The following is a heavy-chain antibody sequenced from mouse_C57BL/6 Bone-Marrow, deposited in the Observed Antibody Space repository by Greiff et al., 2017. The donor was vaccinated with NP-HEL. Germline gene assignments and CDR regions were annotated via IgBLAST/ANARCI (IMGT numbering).Heavy chain of an antibody. J-gene: IGHJ3*01. CDR3: AREGAYDGPLWRFAY. CDR1: GYTFTSYW. V-gene: IGHV1-55*01. CDR2: IYPGSGST. D-gene: IGHD2-3*01. Sequence: QVQLQQPGAELVKPGASVKMSCKASGYTFTSYWITWVKQRPGQGLEWIGDIYPGSGSTNYNEKFKSKATLTVDTSSSTAYMQLSSLTSEDSAVDYCAREGAYDGPLWRFAYWGQGTLVTVSA.